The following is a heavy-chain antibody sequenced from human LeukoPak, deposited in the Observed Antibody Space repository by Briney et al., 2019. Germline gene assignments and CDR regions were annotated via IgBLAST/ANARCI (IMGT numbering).Heavy chain of an antibody. J-gene: IGHJ4*02. D-gene: IGHD3-22*01. CDR1: GGTFSSYA. V-gene: IGHV1-69*01. CDR2: IIPIFGTA. Sequence: SVKVSCKASGGTFSSYAISWVRQAPGQGLEWMGGIIPIFGTANYAQKFQGRVTITADESTSTAYMELSSLRSEDTAVYYCARVGPPPRYYYDSSGCYLENDYWGQGTLVTVSS. CDR3: ARVGPPPRYYYDSSGCYLENDY.